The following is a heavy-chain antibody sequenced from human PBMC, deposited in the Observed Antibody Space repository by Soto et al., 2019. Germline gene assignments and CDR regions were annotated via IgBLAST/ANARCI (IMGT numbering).Heavy chain of an antibody. Sequence: PSETLSLTCTVSGGSISSGGYYWSWIRQHPGKGLEWIGYIYYSGSTYYNPSLKSRVTISVDTSKNQFSLKLSSVTAADTAVYYCEASDGYYYRFDYWGQGTLVTVSS. CDR1: GGSISSGGYY. CDR2: IYYSGST. D-gene: IGHD3-22*01. CDR3: EASDGYYYRFDY. V-gene: IGHV4-31*03. J-gene: IGHJ4*02.